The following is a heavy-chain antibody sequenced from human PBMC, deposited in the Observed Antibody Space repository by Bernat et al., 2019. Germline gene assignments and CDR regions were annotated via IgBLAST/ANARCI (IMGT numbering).Heavy chain of an antibody. CDR2: IIPILGIA. J-gene: IGHJ4*02. Sequence: QVQLVQSGAEVKKPGSSVKVSCKASGGTFSSYAISWVRQAPGQGLEWMGRIIPILGIANYAQKFQGRVTITADKSTSTAYMELSSLRSEDTAVYYCASGDGDVDTAMVNFDYWGQGTLVTVSS. CDR1: GGTFSSYA. CDR3: ASGDGDVDTAMVNFDY. D-gene: IGHD5-18*01. V-gene: IGHV1-69*04.